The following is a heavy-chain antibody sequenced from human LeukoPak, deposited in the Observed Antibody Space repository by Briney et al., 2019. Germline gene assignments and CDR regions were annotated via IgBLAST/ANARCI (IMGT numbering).Heavy chain of an antibody. Sequence: SETLSHTCAVSGYSISSGYHWGWIRPPPGKGLERIGIIYHSGSTYYNPSLKSRVTISVDTSKNQFSLKLSSVTAADTAVYYCARVKSTTYYFDYWGQGTLVIVSS. D-gene: IGHD4-17*01. CDR2: IYHSGST. CDR1: GYSISSGYH. V-gene: IGHV4-38-2*01. CDR3: ARVKSTTYYFDY. J-gene: IGHJ4*02.